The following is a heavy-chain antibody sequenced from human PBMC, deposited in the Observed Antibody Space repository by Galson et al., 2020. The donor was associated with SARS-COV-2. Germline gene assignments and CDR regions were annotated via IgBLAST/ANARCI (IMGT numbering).Heavy chain of an antibody. J-gene: IGHJ4*02. V-gene: IGHV3-23*01. D-gene: IGHD3-10*01. CDR3: AKAAKGVLLWFGELLSYYFDY. CDR1: GFTFSSYA. CDR2: ISGSGGST. Sequence: GESLKISCAASGFTFSSYAMSWVRQAPGKGLEWVSAISGSGGSTYYTDSVKGRFTISRDNSKNTLYLQMNSLRAEDTAVYYCAKAAKGVLLWFGELLSYYFDYWGQGTLVTVSS.